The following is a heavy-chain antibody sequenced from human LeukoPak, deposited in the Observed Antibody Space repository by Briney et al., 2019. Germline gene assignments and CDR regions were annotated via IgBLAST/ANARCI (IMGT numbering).Heavy chain of an antibody. D-gene: IGHD6-19*01. V-gene: IGHV1-46*01. CDR1: GYTFTSYY. Sequence: ASVMVSCKASGYTFTSYYMHWVRQAPGQGLEWMGIINPSGGSTSYAQKFQGRVTMTRDTSTSTVYMELSSLRSEDTAVYYCARSRVEQWLDSDWGQGTLVTVSS. CDR2: INPSGGST. CDR3: ARSRVEQWLDSD. J-gene: IGHJ4*02.